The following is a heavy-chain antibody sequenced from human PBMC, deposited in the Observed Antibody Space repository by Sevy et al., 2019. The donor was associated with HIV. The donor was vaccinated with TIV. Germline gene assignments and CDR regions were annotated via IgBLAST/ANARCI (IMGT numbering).Heavy chain of an antibody. CDR3: ARDQWLATYYYYYYMDV. CDR2: ISSSSSYI. Sequence: GGSLRLSCAASGFTFSSYSMNWVRQAPGKGLEWVSSISSSSSYIYYAYSVKGRFTISRDNAKNSLYLQMNSLRAEDTAVYYCARDQWLATYYYYYYMDVWGKGTTVTVSS. V-gene: IGHV3-21*01. D-gene: IGHD6-19*01. J-gene: IGHJ6*03. CDR1: GFTFSSYS.